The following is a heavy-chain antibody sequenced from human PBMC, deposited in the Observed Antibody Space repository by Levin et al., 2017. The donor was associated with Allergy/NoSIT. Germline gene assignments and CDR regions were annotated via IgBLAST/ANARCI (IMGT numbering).Heavy chain of an antibody. J-gene: IGHJ6*02. CDR2: ISSSSSYI. V-gene: IGHV3-21*01. CDR1: GFTFSSYS. Sequence: PGGSLRLSCAASGFTFSSYSMNWVRQAPGKGLEWVSSISSSSSYIYYADSVKGRFTISRDNAKNSLYLQMNSLRAEDTAVYYCARVQPGDYYYYGMDVWGQGTTVTVSS. CDR3: ARVQPGDYYYYGMDV. D-gene: IGHD1-1*01.